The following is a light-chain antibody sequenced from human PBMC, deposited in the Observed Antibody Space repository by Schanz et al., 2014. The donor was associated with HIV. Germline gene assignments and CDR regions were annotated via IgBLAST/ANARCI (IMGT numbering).Light chain of an antibody. CDR2: QAS. Sequence: DVQMTQSPSTLSASIGDRVTLTCRASENIGKSLAWFQQRPGKAPKLLIYQASTLYSGVPTTFSGGGSGTEFTLTISSLQPSDFTTYYCHHYGSSSFAFGQGTKLEIK. CDR3: HHYGSSSFA. CDR1: ENIGKS. J-gene: IGKJ2*01. V-gene: IGKV1-5*03.